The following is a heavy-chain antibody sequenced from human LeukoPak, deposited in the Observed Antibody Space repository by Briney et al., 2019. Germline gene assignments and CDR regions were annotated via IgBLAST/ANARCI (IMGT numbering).Heavy chain of an antibody. D-gene: IGHD2-2*01. CDR2: ISAYNGNT. CDR3: ARDLWALGYCSSTSCSWGDAFDI. Sequence: ASVKVSCKASGYTFTSYGISWVRQAPGQGLEWMGWISAYNGNTNHAQKLQGRVTMTTDTSTSTAYMELRSLRSDDTAVYYCARDLWALGYCSSTSCSWGDAFDIWGQGTMVTVSS. J-gene: IGHJ3*02. V-gene: IGHV1-18*01. CDR1: GYTFTSYG.